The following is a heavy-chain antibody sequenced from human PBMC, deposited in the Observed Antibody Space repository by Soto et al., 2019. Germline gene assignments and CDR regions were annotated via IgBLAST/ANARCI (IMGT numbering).Heavy chain of an antibody. D-gene: IGHD3-10*01. CDR2: IIPMFGTA. V-gene: IGHV1-69*12. CDR3: ATMKGGSQYCDYGMDV. Sequence: QVQLVQSGAEVKKPGSSVKVSCKASGGTFSSYAISWVRQAPGQGLEWMGGIIPMFGTADYAQKFQGRVTITADECTSTADMELSSLRSDDTAVYYCATMKGGSQYCDYGMDVWGQGTPVTVSS. J-gene: IGHJ6*02. CDR1: GGTFSSYA.